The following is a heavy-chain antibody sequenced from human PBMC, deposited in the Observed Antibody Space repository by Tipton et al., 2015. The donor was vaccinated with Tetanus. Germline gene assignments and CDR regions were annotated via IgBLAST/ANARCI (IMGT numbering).Heavy chain of an antibody. CDR3: ARGITDGYNRRFDY. D-gene: IGHD5-24*01. CDR2: ISNGNT. J-gene: IGHJ4*02. CDR1: RGPISSYY. V-gene: IGHV4-4*07. Sequence: TLSLTCTVSRGPISSYYWSWIRQPAGKGLEWIGHISNGNTDYTPSLRSRVTLSVDTSKNQFSLKLCSVTAADTGVYFCARGITDGYNRRFDYWGQGTLVAVSP.